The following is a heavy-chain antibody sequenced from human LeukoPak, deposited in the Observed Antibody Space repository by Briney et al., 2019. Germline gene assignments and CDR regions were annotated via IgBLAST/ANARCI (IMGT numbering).Heavy chain of an antibody. CDR1: GKSFSGYY. CDR3: ARGRVSVTGYYFAMDV. D-gene: IGHD2-21*02. J-gene: IGHJ6*02. Sequence: PSETLSLTCTVYGKSFSGYYWTCIRQSPGKGLEWIGEINHSGSTNYNPSLKSRVSISIDTSKNHLSLKLNSVTAADTAVYYCARGRVSVTGYYFAMDVWGQGTTVTVSS. CDR2: INHSGST. V-gene: IGHV4-34*01.